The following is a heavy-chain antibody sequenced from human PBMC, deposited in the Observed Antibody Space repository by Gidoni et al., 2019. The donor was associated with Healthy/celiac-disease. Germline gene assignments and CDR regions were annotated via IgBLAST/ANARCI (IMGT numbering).Heavy chain of an antibody. CDR3: AKDMMAAAGTPYYYYYGMDV. J-gene: IGHJ6*02. D-gene: IGHD6-13*01. V-gene: IGHV3-9*01. CDR2: ISWNSGSI. CDR1: GFTFDDYA. Sequence: EVQLVESGGGLVQPGRSLRLSCAASGFTFDDYALHWVRQAPGQGLEWVSGISWNSGSIGYADSVKGRFTISRDNAKNSLYLQMNSLRAEDTALYYCAKDMMAAAGTPYYYYYGMDVWGQGTTVTVSS.